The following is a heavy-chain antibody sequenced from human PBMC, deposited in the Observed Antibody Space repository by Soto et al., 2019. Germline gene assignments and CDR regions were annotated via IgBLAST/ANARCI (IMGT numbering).Heavy chain of an antibody. J-gene: IGHJ4*02. CDR3: ARAHPYYDFWSGYFGA. CDR2: INSDGSST. V-gene: IGHV3-74*01. D-gene: IGHD3-3*01. Sequence: GGSLRLSCAASGFTFSSYWMHWVRQAPGKGLVWVSRINSDGSSTSYADSVKGRFTISRDNAKNTLYLQMNSLRAEDTAVYYCARAHPYYDFWSGYFGAWGQGTLVTVSS. CDR1: GFTFSSYW.